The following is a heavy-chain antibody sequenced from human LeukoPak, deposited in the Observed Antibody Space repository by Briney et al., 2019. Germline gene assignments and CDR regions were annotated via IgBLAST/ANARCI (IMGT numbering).Heavy chain of an antibody. J-gene: IGHJ6*02. D-gene: IGHD3-10*01. CDR2: IYYNGNT. CDR3: ARGEVVRGVYYYYGMDV. Sequence: SETLSLTCTVSGGSISTYYWSWIRQPPGKGLEWIGYIYYNGNTNYNPSLKSRVTISVDTSKNQFSLNLSSVTAADTVVYYCARGEVVRGVYYYYGMDVWGQGTTVSVSS. V-gene: IGHV4-59*01. CDR1: GGSISTYY.